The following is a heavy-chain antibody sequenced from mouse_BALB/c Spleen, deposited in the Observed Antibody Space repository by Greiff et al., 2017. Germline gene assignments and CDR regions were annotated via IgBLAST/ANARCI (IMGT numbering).Heavy chain of an antibody. CDR2: IYPGNSDT. V-gene: IGHV1-5*01. J-gene: IGHJ4*01. CDR1: GYTFTSYW. CDR3: TRSGGNYGVYYAMDY. Sequence: EVKLMESGTVLARPGASVKMSCKASGYTFTSYWMHWVKQRPGQGLEWIGAIYPGNSDTSYNQKFKGKAKLTAVTSTSTAYMELSSLTNEDSAVYYCTRSGGNYGVYYAMDYWGQGTSVTVSS. D-gene: IGHD2-1*01.